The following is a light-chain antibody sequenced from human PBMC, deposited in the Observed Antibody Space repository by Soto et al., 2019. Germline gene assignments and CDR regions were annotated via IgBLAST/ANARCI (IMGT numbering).Light chain of an antibody. V-gene: IGKV3-20*01. CDR1: QSVSRSY. CDR2: GAS. Sequence: EIVLTQSPGTLSLSPGERATLSCRASQSVSRSYLAWYQQKPGQAPRLLIYGASSRATGIPDRFSGSGSETDFTLTIRRLEPEYFAVYYCHKYARSPLTFGGGTKVEIK. CDR3: HKYARSPLT. J-gene: IGKJ4*01.